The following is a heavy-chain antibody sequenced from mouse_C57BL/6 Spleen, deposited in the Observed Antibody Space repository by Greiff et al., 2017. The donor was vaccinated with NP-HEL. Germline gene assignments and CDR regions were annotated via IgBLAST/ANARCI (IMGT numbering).Heavy chain of an antibody. CDR1: GYTFTSYW. CDR3: AGCCSSSAWFAY. V-gene: IGHV1-69*01. J-gene: IGHJ3*01. D-gene: IGHD1-1*01. CDR2: IDPSDSYT. Sequence: QVHVKQSGAELVMPGASVKLSCKASGYTFTSYWMHWVKQRPGQGLEWIGEIDPSDSYTNYKQKFKGKFTLTVDKSSSTAYMQLSRLTSEDSSVYYGAGCCSSSAWFAYWGQGTLVTVSA.